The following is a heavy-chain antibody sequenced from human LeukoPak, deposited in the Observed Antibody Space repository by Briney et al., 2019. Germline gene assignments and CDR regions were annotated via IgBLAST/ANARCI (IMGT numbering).Heavy chain of an antibody. J-gene: IGHJ4*02. V-gene: IGHV3-21*01. CDR1: GFTVSSNY. D-gene: IGHD3-10*01. CDR2: VSSGGGYI. Sequence: GGSLRLSCAASGFTVSSNYMSWVRQAPGKGLEWVASVSSGGGYIYYADSVKGRFTISRDNAKNSLYLQMNSLRAEDTAVYYCARVRYYSGSGTNDYWGQGTLVTVSS. CDR3: ARVRYYSGSGTNDY.